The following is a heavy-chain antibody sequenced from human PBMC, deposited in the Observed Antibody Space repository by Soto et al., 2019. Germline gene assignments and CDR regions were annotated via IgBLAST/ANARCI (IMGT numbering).Heavy chain of an antibody. J-gene: IGHJ6*02. D-gene: IGHD3-3*01. CDR3: ARVTTPTIFGVVISHYYYYGMDV. Sequence: GGSLRLSCAASGFTFSSYAMHWVRQAPGKGLEWVAVISYDGSNKYYADSVKGRFTISRDNSKNTLYLQMNSLRAEDTAVYYCARVTTPTIFGVVISHYYYYGMDVWGQGTTVTVSS. V-gene: IGHV3-30-3*01. CDR2: ISYDGSNK. CDR1: GFTFSSYA.